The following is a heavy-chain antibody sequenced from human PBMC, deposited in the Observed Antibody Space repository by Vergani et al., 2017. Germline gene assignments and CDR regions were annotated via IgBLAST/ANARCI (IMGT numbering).Heavy chain of an antibody. D-gene: IGHD3-22*01. CDR2: ISGSGGST. J-gene: IGHJ1*01. V-gene: IGHV3-23*04. CDR1: GFTFSNAW. CDR3: AKYYYDSSGYYRYFQH. Sequence: EVQLVESGGGLVKPGGSLRLSCAASGFTFSNAWMSWVRQAPGKGLEWVSAISGSGGSTYYADSVKGLFTISRDNSKNTLYLQMNSLRAEDTAVYYCAKYYYDSSGYYRYFQHWGQGTLVTVSS.